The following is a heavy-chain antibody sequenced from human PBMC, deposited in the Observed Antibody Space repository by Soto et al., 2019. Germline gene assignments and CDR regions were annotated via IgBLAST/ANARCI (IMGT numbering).Heavy chain of an antibody. CDR2: IIPIFGTA. J-gene: IGHJ4*02. V-gene: IGHV1-69*13. CDR3: ARGYSSGWYSYYIDY. D-gene: IGHD6-19*01. CDR1: GGIISSYA. Sequence: ASVKVSCKASGGIISSYAISRVLQPPGQGLEWMGGIIPIFGTANYAQKFQGRVTITADESTSTAYMELSSLRSEDTAVYYCARGYSSGWYSYYIDYWGQGTLVTVSS.